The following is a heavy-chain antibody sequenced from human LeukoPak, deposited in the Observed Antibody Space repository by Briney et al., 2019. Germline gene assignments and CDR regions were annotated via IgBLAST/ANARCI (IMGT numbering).Heavy chain of an antibody. Sequence: PGGTLRLSCAASGFTFSSYGMSWVRQAPGKGLEWVSAITGTGHITYYADSVKGRFTISRDNSMNTLFLQMSSLRAEDTAIYYCAKELTERWLIDAFDIWGQGTVVTVSS. J-gene: IGHJ3*02. CDR2: ITGTGHIT. D-gene: IGHD5-24*01. CDR3: AKELTERWLIDAFDI. V-gene: IGHV3-23*01. CDR1: GFTFSSYG.